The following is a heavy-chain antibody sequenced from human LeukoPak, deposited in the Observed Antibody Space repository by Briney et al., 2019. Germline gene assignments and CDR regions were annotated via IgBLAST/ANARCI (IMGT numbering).Heavy chain of an antibody. CDR1: GFTFSNYG. J-gene: IGHJ4*02. CDR3: AKGPSQSEY. CDR2: IRYDRSNT. Sequence: GGSLRLSCVASGFTFSNYGMHWVRQAPGKGLEWVAFIRYDRSNTFYADSVKGRFTISRDNSKNTVFLQMNSLRDEDTAVYYCAKGPSQSEYWGQGTLVTVSS. V-gene: IGHV3-30*02.